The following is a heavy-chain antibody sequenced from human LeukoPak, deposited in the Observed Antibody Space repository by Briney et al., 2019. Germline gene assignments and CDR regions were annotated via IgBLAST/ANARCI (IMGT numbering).Heavy chain of an antibody. D-gene: IGHD3-22*01. CDR3: ASSPSYDSSGYYGYFDY. CDR2: MNPNSGNT. Sequence: GASVKVSCKASGYTFTSYDINWVRQATGQGLEWMGWMNPNSGNTGYAQKFQGRVTMTRNTSISTAYMELSSLRSEDTAVYYCASSPSYDSSGYYGYFDYWGQGTLVTVSS. V-gene: IGHV1-8*01. CDR1: GYTFTSYD. J-gene: IGHJ4*02.